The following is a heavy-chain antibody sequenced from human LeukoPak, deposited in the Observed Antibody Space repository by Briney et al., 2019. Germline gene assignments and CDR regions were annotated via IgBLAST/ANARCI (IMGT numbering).Heavy chain of an antibody. CDR2: IKQDGSEK. CDR1: GFTFSSYW. CDR3: ARSGYGYYYYYMDV. V-gene: IGHV3-7*01. Sequence: GGSLRLSCAASGFTFSSYWMSWVRQAPGKGLEWVANIKQDGSEKYYVDSVKGRFTISRDNAKNSLYLQMNSLRAEDTAVYYCARSGYGYYYYYMDVWGKGTTVTVSS. J-gene: IGHJ6*03. D-gene: IGHD5-18*01.